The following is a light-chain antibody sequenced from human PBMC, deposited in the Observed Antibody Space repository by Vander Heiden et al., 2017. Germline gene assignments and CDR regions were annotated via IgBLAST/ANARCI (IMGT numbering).Light chain of an antibody. CDR1: SYNVAYQG. CDR2: RNY. Sequence: QAGLTQPPSVSKGLRQTATPTCTGNSYNVAYQGAAWLQQHQGHPPKLLSYRNYDRPSGISERFSASRSGNTASLTITGLQPEDEADYYCSAWDSSLNNWVFGGGTKLTVL. J-gene: IGLJ3*02. CDR3: SAWDSSLNNWV. V-gene: IGLV10-54*01.